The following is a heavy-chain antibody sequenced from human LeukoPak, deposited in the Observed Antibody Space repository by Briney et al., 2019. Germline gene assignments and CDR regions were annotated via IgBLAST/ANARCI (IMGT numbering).Heavy chain of an antibody. CDR2: IKSDGSVT. V-gene: IGHV3-74*01. Sequence: GGSLRLSCSASGFTFSSYWMHWVRQALGKGLVWVSHIKSDGSVTNYADFVRGRLTISRDNAKNTLYLQMNSLRAEDTAVYYCARNWGHSDYWGQGTLVTVSS. CDR1: GFTFSSYW. J-gene: IGHJ4*02. D-gene: IGHD3-16*01. CDR3: ARNWGHSDY.